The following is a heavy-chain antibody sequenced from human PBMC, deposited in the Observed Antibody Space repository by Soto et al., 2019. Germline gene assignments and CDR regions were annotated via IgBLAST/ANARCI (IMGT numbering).Heavy chain of an antibody. V-gene: IGHV3-30*18. D-gene: IGHD3-16*01. Sequence: GGSLRLSCAASGFTFSSHGMHWVRQAPGKGLEWVAVISYDGSNKYYADSVKGRFTISRDNSKNTLYLQMNSLRAEDTAVYYCAKDSGTYDSNAFDIWGQGTMVTVSS. CDR3: AKDSGTYDSNAFDI. J-gene: IGHJ3*02. CDR2: ISYDGSNK. CDR1: GFTFSSHG.